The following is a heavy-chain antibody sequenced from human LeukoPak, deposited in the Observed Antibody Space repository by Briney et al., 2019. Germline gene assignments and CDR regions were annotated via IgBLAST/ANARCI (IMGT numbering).Heavy chain of an antibody. CDR1: GFTFDDYA. V-gene: IGHV3-9*01. CDR2: ISWNSGSI. Sequence: GGSLRLSCAASGFTFDDYAMHWVRQAPGKGLEWVSGISWNSGSIGYADSEKGRFTISRDNAKNSLYLQMNSLRAEDTALYYCAKDPGSSGWYYFDYWGQGTLVTVSS. CDR3: AKDPGSSGWYYFDY. D-gene: IGHD6-19*01. J-gene: IGHJ4*02.